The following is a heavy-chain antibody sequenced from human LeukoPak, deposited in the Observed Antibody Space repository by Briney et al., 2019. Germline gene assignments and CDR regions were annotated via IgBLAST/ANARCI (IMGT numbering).Heavy chain of an antibody. CDR1: VDSVSSNSAA. CDR3: ARDPSVSVSSSGWYYFDY. D-gene: IGHD6-19*01. V-gene: IGHV6-1*01. CDR2: TYYRSRWYN. Sequence: SPTLSLTCAISVDSVSSNSAAWNWTRQSPSRGLEWLGRTYYRSRWYNDYAVSMESRITVNPDTSKNQFSLHLNSVTPEDTAVYYCARDPSVSVSSSGWYYFDYWGQGSQVIVSS. J-gene: IGHJ4*02.